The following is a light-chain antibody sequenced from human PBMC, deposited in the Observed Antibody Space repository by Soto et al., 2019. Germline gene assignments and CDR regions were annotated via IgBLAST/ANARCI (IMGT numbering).Light chain of an antibody. Sequence: DIQMTQSPSTLSASVGDRVTITCRASQSISTWLAWYQQKPGKAPKVLIYGASSLESGVPSRFSGSGSGTVFTLSISSLQPDDFATYYCQQYKNYPTFGPGTKVDIK. J-gene: IGKJ3*01. V-gene: IGKV1-5*01. CDR3: QQYKNYPT. CDR2: GAS. CDR1: QSISTW.